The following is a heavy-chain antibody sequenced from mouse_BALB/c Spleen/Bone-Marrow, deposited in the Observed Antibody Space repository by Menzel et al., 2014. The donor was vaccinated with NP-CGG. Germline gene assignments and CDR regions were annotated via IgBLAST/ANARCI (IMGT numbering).Heavy chain of an antibody. D-gene: IGHD1-1*01. J-gene: IGHJ2*01. CDR2: IWTGGGT. Sequence: LKLVESGPGLVTPSQNLSITCTVSGFSLTSYDINWIRQPPGKGLEWLGVIWTGGGTNYNSAFMSRLSISKDNSKSQVFLKMNSLQTDDTAIYYCVRESNYGLDYWGQGTTLTVSS. CDR3: VRESNYGLDY. CDR1: GFSLTSYD. V-gene: IGHV2-9-2*01.